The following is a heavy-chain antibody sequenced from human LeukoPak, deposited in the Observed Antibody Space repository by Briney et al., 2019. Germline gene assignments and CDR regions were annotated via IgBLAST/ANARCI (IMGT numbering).Heavy chain of an antibody. V-gene: IGHV1-8*03. CDR2: MNPNSGNT. J-gene: IGHJ4*02. D-gene: IGHD5-24*01. CDR3: ARAYPRWLQYDVEDY. CDR1: GYTFTSYG. Sequence: ASVKVSCKASGYTFTSYGINWVRQATGQGLEWMGWMNPNSGNTGYAQKFQGRVTITRNTSISTAYMELSSLRFEDTAVYYCARAYPRWLQYDVEDYWGQGTLVTVSS.